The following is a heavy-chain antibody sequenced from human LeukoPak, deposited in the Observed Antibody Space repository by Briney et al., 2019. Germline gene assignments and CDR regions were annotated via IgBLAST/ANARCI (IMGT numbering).Heavy chain of an antibody. CDR2: ISAYNGNT. Sequence: ASVKVSCKASGYTFTSYGISWVRQAPGQGLEWMGWISAYNGNTNYAQKLQGRVTMTTDTSTSTAYMELRSLRSDDTAVYYCARDGGSGSYYSLYYYYYYMDVWGEGTTVTVSS. V-gene: IGHV1-18*01. J-gene: IGHJ6*03. D-gene: IGHD3-10*01. CDR1: GYTFTSYG. CDR3: ARDGGSGSYYSLYYYYYYMDV.